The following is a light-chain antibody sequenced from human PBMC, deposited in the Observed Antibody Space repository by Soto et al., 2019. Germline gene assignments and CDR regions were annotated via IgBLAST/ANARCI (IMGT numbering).Light chain of an antibody. CDR3: HQFSRFPRT. Sequence: DIQMTQSPSTLSASVGDRVTITCRASQSIGSLLAWYQQKPGKAPKFLIYMASNLQSGVPSRFSGSGSGTEFTLTITSLQPDDFATYYCHQFSRFPRTFVQGTKVEIK. J-gene: IGKJ1*01. CDR2: MAS. CDR1: QSIGSL. V-gene: IGKV1-5*03.